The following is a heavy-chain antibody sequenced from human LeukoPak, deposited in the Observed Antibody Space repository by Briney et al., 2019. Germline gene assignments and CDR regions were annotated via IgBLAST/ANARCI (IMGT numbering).Heavy chain of an antibody. CDR1: GFTFSSYA. CDR2: ISYDGSNK. Sequence: GRSLRLSCAASGFTFSSYAMHWVRQAPGKGLEWVAVISYDGSNKYYADSVKGRFTISRDNSKNTLYLQMNSLRAEDTAVYYCARDGIAVPAAISWFDPWGQGTLVTVSS. V-gene: IGHV3-30-3*01. D-gene: IGHD2-2*01. CDR3: ARDGIAVPAAISWFDP. J-gene: IGHJ5*02.